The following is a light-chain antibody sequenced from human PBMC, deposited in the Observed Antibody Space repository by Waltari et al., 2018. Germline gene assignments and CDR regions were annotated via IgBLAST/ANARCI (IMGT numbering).Light chain of an antibody. J-gene: IGKJ2*02. CDR1: QTISTY. CDR2: DAS. CDR3: QQRTNWPRT. Sequence: EIVLTQSPATLSLSPGEGATLSCRASQTISTYLAWYQQKAGQAPRLLIYDASKRATGIPARCIGSGSGTDFTLTISSLEPEDFALYYCQQRTNWPRTFGQGTKLEIK. V-gene: IGKV3-11*01.